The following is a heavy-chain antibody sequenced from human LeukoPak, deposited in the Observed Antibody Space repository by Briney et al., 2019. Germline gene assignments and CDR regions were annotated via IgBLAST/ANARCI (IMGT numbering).Heavy chain of an antibody. D-gene: IGHD5-18*01. J-gene: IGHJ4*02. CDR1: GYTFTSYA. CDR3: ARVAWGTAMVTGEPDY. V-gene: IGHV7-4-1*02. Sequence: ASVKVSCKASGYTFTSYAMNWVRQAPGQGLEWMGWINTNTGNPTYAQGFTGRFVFSLDTSVSTAYLQISGLKAEDTAVYYCARVAWGTAMVTGEPDYWGQGTLVTVSS. CDR2: INTNTGNP.